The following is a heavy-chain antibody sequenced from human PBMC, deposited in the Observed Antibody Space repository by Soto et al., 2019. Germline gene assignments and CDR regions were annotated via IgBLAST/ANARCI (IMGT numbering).Heavy chain of an antibody. CDR3: ARDTRWDYYDSSGYKGGPFDY. V-gene: IGHV3-30-3*01. CDR2: ISYDGSNK. D-gene: IGHD3-22*01. Sequence: GGSLRLSCAASGFTFSSYAMHWVRQAPGKGLEWVAVISYDGSNKYYADSVKGRFTISRDNSKNTLYLQMNSLRAEDTAVYYCARDTRWDYYDSSGYKGGPFDYWGQGTLVTVSS. CDR1: GFTFSSYA. J-gene: IGHJ4*02.